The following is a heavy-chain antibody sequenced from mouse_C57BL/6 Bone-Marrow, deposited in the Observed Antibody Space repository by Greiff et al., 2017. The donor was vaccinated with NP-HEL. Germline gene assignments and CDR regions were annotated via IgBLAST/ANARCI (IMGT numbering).Heavy chain of an antibody. J-gene: IGHJ1*03. CDR2: IYPGNSDT. Sequence: EVQLQQSGTVLARPWASVKMSCKTSGYTFTSYWMHWVKQRPGQGLEWIGAIYPGNSDTSYNQKFKGKAKLTAVTSASTAYMELSSLTNEDSAVYYCTSSNLLCPYWYFDVWGTGTTVTVSS. D-gene: IGHD2-1*01. V-gene: IGHV1-5*01. CDR3: TSSNLLCPYWYFDV. CDR1: GYTFTSYW.